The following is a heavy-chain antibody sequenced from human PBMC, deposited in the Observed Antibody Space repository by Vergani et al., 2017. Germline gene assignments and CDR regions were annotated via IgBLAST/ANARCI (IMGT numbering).Heavy chain of an antibody. V-gene: IGHV3-30*02. CDR1: GLTFNSYG. J-gene: IGHJ4*02. D-gene: IGHD2-15*01. CDR3: AKEGGGYCSGGACYPEY. Sequence: QVQLVESGGGVVQPGGSLRLSCAASGLTFNSYGMHWVRQAPGKGLGWVASIRSDESRRYYGDSMEGPFTSSRDNYKDTLYLQMESLRPEYTAVYYCAKEGGGYCSGGACYPEYWGQGTLVIVSS. CDR2: IRSDESRR.